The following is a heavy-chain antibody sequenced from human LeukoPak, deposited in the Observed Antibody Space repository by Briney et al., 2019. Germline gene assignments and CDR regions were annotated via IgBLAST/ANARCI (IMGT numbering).Heavy chain of an antibody. CDR2: TYYRSKWYN. CDR1: GDSVSSNSAA. CDR3: ARGGQGYSSGWYYTVAFDI. Sequence: SQTLSLTCAISGDSVSSNSAAWNWIRQSPSRGLEWLVRTYYRSKWYNDYAVSVTSRITSNPDTSKNQFSLQLNSVTPEDTAVYYCARGGQGYSSGWYYTVAFDIWGQGTMVTVSS. J-gene: IGHJ3*02. V-gene: IGHV6-1*01. D-gene: IGHD6-19*01.